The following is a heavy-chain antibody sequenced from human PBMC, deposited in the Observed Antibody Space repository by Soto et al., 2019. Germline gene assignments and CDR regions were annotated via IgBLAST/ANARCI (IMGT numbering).Heavy chain of an antibody. Sequence: GGSLRLSCAASGFTFSSYAMSWVRQAPGKGLEWVSVISGSGDSTYYADSVKGRFTISRDNAKNSLYLQMNSLRSEDTAVYYCATDLGFSLPAARNYFDYWGQGTLVTVSS. CDR3: ATDLGFSLPAARNYFDY. CDR1: GFTFSSYA. J-gene: IGHJ4*02. CDR2: ISGSGDST. V-gene: IGHV3-23*01. D-gene: IGHD2-2*01.